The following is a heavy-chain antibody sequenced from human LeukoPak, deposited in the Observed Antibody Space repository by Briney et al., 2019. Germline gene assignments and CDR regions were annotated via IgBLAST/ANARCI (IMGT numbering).Heavy chain of an antibody. Sequence: PGGSLRLSCAASGFTFSDYYMSWIRQAPGKGLEWVSYISSSGSTIYYADSVKGRFTISRDNAKNSLYLQMNSLRAEDTAVYYCARDLYLLTGYYIRPQGAFDIWGQGTMVTVSS. CDR3: ARDLYLLTGYYIRPQGAFDI. J-gene: IGHJ3*02. CDR2: ISSSGSTI. V-gene: IGHV3-11*01. D-gene: IGHD3-9*01. CDR1: GFTFSDYY.